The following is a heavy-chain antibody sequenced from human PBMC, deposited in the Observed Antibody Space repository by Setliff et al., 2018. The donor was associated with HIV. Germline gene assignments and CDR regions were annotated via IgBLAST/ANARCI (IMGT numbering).Heavy chain of an antibody. CDR1: GGSFSGYY. D-gene: IGHD1-26*01. CDR2: IDHTGRI. CDR3: ARSRLTWEIDF. J-gene: IGHJ4*02. Sequence: SETLSLTCAVYGGSFSGYYWSWIRQPPRKGLEWIGEIDHTGRINYNPSLKSRVTMSVDTSKNQFSLKLESVTAADRGVYYCARSRLTWEIDFWGQGKLVTVSS. V-gene: IGHV4-34*01.